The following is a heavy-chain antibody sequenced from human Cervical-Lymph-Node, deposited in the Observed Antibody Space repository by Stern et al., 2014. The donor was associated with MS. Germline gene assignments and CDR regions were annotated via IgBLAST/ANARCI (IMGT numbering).Heavy chain of an antibody. Sequence: QVQLVESGAEVKKPGSSVKVSCKASGGTFSSYAMRWVRQAPGQGLEWMGGIIAIFGKANYAQKFQGRVTITADESTSTAYMELSSLRSEDTAVYYCARDGGTTVVIAYGILDYWGQGTLVTVSS. CDR1: GGTFSSYA. CDR3: ARDGGTTVVIAYGILDY. J-gene: IGHJ4*02. D-gene: IGHD4-23*01. V-gene: IGHV1-69*01. CDR2: IIAIFGKA.